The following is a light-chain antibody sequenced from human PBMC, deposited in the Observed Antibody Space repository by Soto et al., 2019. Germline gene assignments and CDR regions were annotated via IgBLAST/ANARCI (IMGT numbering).Light chain of an antibody. J-gene: IGKJ1*01. CDR1: QTITRW. CDR2: DAS. Sequence: DSRMTHSPSTLSAYGKDRVTIACRASQTITRWMAWYQQKPGKAPKRLIYDASTLESGVPSRFSGSRSGTEFTLTISSLQPDDFATYYCQQYNSYSSTFGQGTKVDI. V-gene: IGKV1-5*01. CDR3: QQYNSYSST.